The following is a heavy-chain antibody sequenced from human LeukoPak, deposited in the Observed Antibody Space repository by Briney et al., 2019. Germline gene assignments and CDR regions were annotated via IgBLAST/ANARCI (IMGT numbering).Heavy chain of an antibody. Sequence: PGGSLRLSCTASGFTFGDYAMSWVRQAPGKGLEWVGFIRSKAYGGTTEYAASVKGRFTISGDDSKNTLYLQMNSLKTEDTAVYYCATRGRDGGIIMYYYYALDVWGQGTTVTVSS. V-gene: IGHV3-49*04. J-gene: IGHJ6*02. D-gene: IGHD3-10*01. CDR3: ATRGRDGGIIMYYYYALDV. CDR2: IRSKAYGGTT. CDR1: GFTFGDYA.